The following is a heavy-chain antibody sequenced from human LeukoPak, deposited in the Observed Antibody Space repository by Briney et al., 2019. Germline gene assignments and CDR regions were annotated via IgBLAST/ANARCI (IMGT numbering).Heavy chain of an antibody. Sequence: SGGSLRLSCAASGSTFSKSWMTWVRQAPGKGLEWVANIKPDGSETYYVDSVMGRFTISRDNAKNSVYLQMNSLRAEDTAVYYCARDRSISGVVTIDFWGQGTLVTVSS. CDR1: GSTFSKSW. V-gene: IGHV3-7*01. CDR2: IKPDGSET. J-gene: IGHJ4*02. CDR3: ARDRSISGVVTIDF. D-gene: IGHD3-3*01.